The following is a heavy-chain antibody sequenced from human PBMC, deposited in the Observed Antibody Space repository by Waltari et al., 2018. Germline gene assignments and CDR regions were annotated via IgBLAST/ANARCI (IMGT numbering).Heavy chain of an antibody. Sequence: QLQLQESGPGLVKPSETLSLTCTVSGGSISSSSYYWGWIRQPPGKGLEWIGSIYYSGSTYYNPSLKSRVTISVDTSKNRFAVKLGSVTAPDRGVYYCARESGVRLIQPRDYWGQGTLVTVSS. CDR2: IYYSGST. CDR1: GGSISSSSYY. CDR3: ARESGVRLIQPRDY. V-gene: IGHV4-39*07. D-gene: IGHD3-3*01. J-gene: IGHJ4*02.